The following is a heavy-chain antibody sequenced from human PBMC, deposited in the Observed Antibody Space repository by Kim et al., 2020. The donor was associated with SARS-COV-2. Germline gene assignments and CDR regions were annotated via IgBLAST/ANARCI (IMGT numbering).Heavy chain of an antibody. Sequence: SQTLSLTCAISGDSVSSNGAAWNWIRQSPSRGLEWLGRTYYRSKWLNGYAVSLRGRITINPDTSKNQFSLHLNSVTPEDTAVYYCARNFHTGFDYWGQGTLVTFSS. CDR2: TYYRSKWLN. CDR1: GDSVSSNGAA. CDR3: ARNFHTGFDY. V-gene: IGHV6-1*01. J-gene: IGHJ4*02.